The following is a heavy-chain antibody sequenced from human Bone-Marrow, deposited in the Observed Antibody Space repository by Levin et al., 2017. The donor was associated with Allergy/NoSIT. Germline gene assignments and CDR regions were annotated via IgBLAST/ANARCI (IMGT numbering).Heavy chain of an antibody. CDR3: AKNRGLTGLYQFDS. V-gene: IGHV3-23*01. D-gene: IGHD3-9*01. J-gene: IGHJ4*02. CDR2: ITGSGDKT. Sequence: PGGSLRLSCEASGFSFGSYAMSWVRQAPGKGLEWVAAITGSGDKTYYADSVKGRFTVSRDNSKNTLSLQMNSLRVEDTALYYSAKNRGLTGLYQFDSWGQGTLVSVSS. CDR1: GFSFGSYA.